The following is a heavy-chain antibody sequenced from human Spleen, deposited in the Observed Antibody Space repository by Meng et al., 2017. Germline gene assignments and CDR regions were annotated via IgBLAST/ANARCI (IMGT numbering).Heavy chain of an antibody. J-gene: IGHJ4*02. CDR1: GGSFSGYY. D-gene: IGHD4-11*01. CDR2: INHSGST. Sequence: QLTHSGARLLKPSATLSLHCAVYGGSFSGYYWSWIRQPPGKGLEWIGEINHSGSTNYNPSLKSRATISVDTSQNNLSLKLSSVTAADSAVYYCARGPTTMAHDFDYWGQGTLVTVSS. CDR3: ARGPTTMAHDFDY. V-gene: IGHV4-34*01.